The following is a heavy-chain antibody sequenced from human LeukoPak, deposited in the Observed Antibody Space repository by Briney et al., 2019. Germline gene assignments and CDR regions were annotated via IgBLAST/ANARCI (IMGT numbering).Heavy chain of an antibody. CDR2: ITFHGRDT. V-gene: IGHV3-64D*06. J-gene: IGHJ4*02. Sequence: GGSLRLSCSVSGLTFSSSDMHWVRQAPGKALEYVSAITFHGRDTYYADSVNGRFTISRDNSKDTPYLQMSNLRPEDTAIYYCVKVGISTYDHWGQGTLVTVSS. CDR1: GLTFSSSD. CDR3: VKVGISTYDH. D-gene: IGHD2/OR15-2a*01.